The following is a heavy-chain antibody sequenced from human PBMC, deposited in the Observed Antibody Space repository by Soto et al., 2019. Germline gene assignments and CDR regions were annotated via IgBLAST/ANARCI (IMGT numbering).Heavy chain of an antibody. CDR2: IKQDGSEK. J-gene: IGHJ4*02. Sequence: GGSLRLSCAASGFTFSSYWMSWVRQAPGKGLEWVANIKQDGSEKYYVDSVKGRFTISRDNAKNSLYLQMNSLRAEDTAVYYCARDLGRRRIVVVPAAVLYSDYWGQGTLVTVSS. CDR1: GFTFSSYW. CDR3: ARDLGRRRIVVVPAAVLYSDY. V-gene: IGHV3-7*05. D-gene: IGHD2-2*01.